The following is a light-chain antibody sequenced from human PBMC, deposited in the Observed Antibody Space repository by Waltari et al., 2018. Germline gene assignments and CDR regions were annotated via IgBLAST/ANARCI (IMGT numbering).Light chain of an antibody. CDR3: GTWDSSLSALI. V-gene: IGLV1-51*01. Sequence: QSVLTQPPSVSAAPGQKFTISCSGRIPTLGNNHVSWYHQLPGRTPKLLIYDNNKRPSGLPDRFSGSTSGTSATLGITGLQTGDEADYYCGTWDSSLSALIFGGGTKVTVL. CDR1: IPTLGNNH. CDR2: DNN. J-gene: IGLJ2*01.